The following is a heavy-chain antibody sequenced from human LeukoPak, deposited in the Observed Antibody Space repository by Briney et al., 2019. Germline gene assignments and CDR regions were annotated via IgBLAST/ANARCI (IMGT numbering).Heavy chain of an antibody. Sequence: ASVKVSCKASGYTFTNYDIHWVRQAPGQGLEWMGTINPSGGRTSYTKKFQGRVIMTRDPSTSTVYMELNSLRAEDTAVYYCAKTESSWYDPFDYWGQGTLVTVSS. CDR3: AKTESSWYDPFDY. D-gene: IGHD6-13*01. J-gene: IGHJ4*02. CDR2: INPSGGRT. V-gene: IGHV1-46*01. CDR1: GYTFTNYD.